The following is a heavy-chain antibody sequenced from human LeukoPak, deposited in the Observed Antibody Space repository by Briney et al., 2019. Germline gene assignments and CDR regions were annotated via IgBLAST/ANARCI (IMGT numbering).Heavy chain of an antibody. CDR3: ARVAARSSSHFDY. V-gene: IGHV4-34*01. CDR1: GGSFSGYY. CDR2: INHSGST. D-gene: IGHD5-18*01. J-gene: IGHJ4*02. Sequence: PSETLSLTCAVYGGSFSGYYWSWIRQPPGKGLEWIGEINHSGSTNYNPSLKSRVTISVDTSKNQFSLKLSSVTAADTAVYYCARVAARSSSHFDYWGQGTLVTVSS.